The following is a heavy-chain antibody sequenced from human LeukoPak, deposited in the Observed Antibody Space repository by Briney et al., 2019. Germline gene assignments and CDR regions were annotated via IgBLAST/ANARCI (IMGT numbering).Heavy chain of an antibody. CDR3: AKVGLEEGSGKARTPFDP. Sequence: GGSLRLSCAASGFTFSSYAMSWVRQAPGKGLEWVSAISGSGGSTYYADPVKGRFTISRDNSKNTLYLQMNSLRAEDTAVYYCAKVGLEEGSGKARTPFDPWGQGTLVTVSS. CDR1: GFTFSSYA. CDR2: ISGSGGST. J-gene: IGHJ5*02. V-gene: IGHV3-23*01. D-gene: IGHD3-10*01.